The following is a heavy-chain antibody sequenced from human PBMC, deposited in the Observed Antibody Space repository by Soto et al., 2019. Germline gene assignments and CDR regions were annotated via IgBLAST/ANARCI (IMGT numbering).Heavy chain of an antibody. V-gene: IGHV3-30*18. CDR3: VKESSLWFGELLSDYYYGMDV. CDR1: GFTFSSYG. J-gene: IGHJ6*02. Sequence: QVQLVESGGGVVQPGRSLRLSCAASGFTFSSYGMHWVRQAPGKGLEWVAVISYDGSNKYYADSVKGRFTISRDNSKNTLYLQMNSLRAEDTAVYYCVKESSLWFGELLSDYYYGMDVWGQGTTVTVSS. CDR2: ISYDGSNK. D-gene: IGHD3-10*01.